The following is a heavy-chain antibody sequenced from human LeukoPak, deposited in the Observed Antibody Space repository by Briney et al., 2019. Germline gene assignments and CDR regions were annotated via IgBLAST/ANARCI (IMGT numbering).Heavy chain of an antibody. CDR1: GFTFSTYG. CDR3: AKCGNSGCHLIGY. CDR2: IWYDGNNK. Sequence: GGSLRLSCAVSGFTFSTYGMHWVRQAPGKGLEWVAVIWYDGNNKYYGDSVKGRFTISRDLSRNTLYLQMDSLRAEDTAVYYCAKCGNSGCHLIGYWGQGTLVTVSS. V-gene: IGHV3-33*06. J-gene: IGHJ4*02. D-gene: IGHD5-12*01.